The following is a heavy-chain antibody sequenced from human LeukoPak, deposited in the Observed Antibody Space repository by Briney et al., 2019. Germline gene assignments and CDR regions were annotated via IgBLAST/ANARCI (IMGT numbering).Heavy chain of an antibody. CDR2: ISSSSSTI. J-gene: IGHJ3*02. CDR3: ATESSHHAFDI. CDR1: GFTFSSYS. V-gene: IGHV3-48*01. Sequence: GGSLRLSCAASGFTFSSYSMNWVRQAPGKGLEWVSYISSSSSTIYYADSVKGRFSISRDNAKNSLHLQMNSLRAEDTAVYYCATESSHHAFDIWGQGTMVTVSS.